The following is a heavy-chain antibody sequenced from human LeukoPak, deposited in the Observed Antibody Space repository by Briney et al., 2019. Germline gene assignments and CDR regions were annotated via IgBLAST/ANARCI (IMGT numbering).Heavy chain of an antibody. Sequence: SETLSLTCTVSGGSISSHYWNWIRQPPGKGLDWIGFISNSGRTNYNPSLKSRVTISVDTSKNQFSLKLSSVTAADTAVYYCARETSQKGAHYMDVWGKGTTVTISS. J-gene: IGHJ6*03. CDR3: ARETSQKGAHYMDV. V-gene: IGHV4-59*11. CDR1: GGSISSHY. D-gene: IGHD3-16*01. CDR2: ISNSGRT.